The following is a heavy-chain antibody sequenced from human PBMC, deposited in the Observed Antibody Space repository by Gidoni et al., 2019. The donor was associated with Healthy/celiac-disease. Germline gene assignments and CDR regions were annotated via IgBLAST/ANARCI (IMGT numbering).Heavy chain of an antibody. CDR1: GFTFSSSG. V-gene: IGHV3-33*01. J-gene: IGHJ4*02. D-gene: IGHD2-2*01. CDR2: RWYDGSKK. Sequence: QVQLVESGGVVVQPGRSLRLSCAASGFTFSSSGMHWVRQAPGKGLEWVAVRWYDGSKKYYADSVKGRFTISRDNSKNTLYLQMNSLRAEDTAVYYCARAGPIVVVPAALDYWGQGTVVTVSS. CDR3: ARAGPIVVVPAALDY.